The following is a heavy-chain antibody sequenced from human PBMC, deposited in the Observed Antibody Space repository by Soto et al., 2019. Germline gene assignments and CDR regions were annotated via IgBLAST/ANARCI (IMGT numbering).Heavy chain of an antibody. CDR2: VYNSGST. CDR1: GGSISSNY. Sequence: GPGPRKTSETLSLTCTVSGGSISSNYWTWIRQPPGKGLEWIGYVYNSGSTNYNPSLKSRVTISEDTSKSQFSLKVNSMTAADTAVYYCARYRREAVAGYTLDNWGQGILVTVSS. CDR3: ARYRREAVAGYTLDN. V-gene: IGHV4-59*01. J-gene: IGHJ4*02. D-gene: IGHD6-13*01.